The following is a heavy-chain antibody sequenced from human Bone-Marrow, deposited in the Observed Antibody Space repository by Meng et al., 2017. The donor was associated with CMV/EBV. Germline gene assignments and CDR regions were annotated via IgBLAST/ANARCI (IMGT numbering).Heavy chain of an antibody. CDR2: IYWDDDK. CDR1: AFSLSPSGVG. J-gene: IGHJ4*02. D-gene: IGHD3-10*01. V-gene: IGHV2-5*02. Sequence: ITFKESFPPLVPPTHTLTLTCTFSAFSLSPSGVGVGWFRQPPGTALEWLALIYWDDDKRYSPSLKSRLTITKDTSKNQVVLTMTNMDPVDTATYYCAHTPITMVRGVDWGQGTLVTVSS. CDR3: AHTPITMVRGVD.